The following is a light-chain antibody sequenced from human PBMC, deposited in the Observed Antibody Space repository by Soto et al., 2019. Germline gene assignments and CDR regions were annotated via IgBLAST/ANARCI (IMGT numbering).Light chain of an antibody. CDR2: AAS. CDR3: QQSYSTFWT. CDR1: QSIYNY. V-gene: IGKV1-39*01. J-gene: IGKJ1*01. Sequence: DIQMTQSPSSLSASLGDRVTITCRASQSIYNYLNWYQQKPGKAPKLLIHAASSLQSGVPSRFSGSGSGTEFTLTISSLQPEDFATYYCQQSYSTFWTFGQGTKVEIK.